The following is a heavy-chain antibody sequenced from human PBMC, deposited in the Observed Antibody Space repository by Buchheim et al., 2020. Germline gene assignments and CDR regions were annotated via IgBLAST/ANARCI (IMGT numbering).Heavy chain of an antibody. V-gene: IGHV3-30*18. Sequence: QVQLVESGGGVVQPGRFLRLSCAASGFTFSDYGMHWVRQPPGRGLEWVAVASHDGTYKYYADSVKGRFTISRDNSKTTLYLQMNSLRTGDTAIYYCAKDLGFHFASGSSYFDSWGQGAL. D-gene: IGHD3-10*01. CDR1: GFTFSDYG. J-gene: IGHJ4*02. CDR3: AKDLGFHFASGSSYFDS. CDR2: ASHDGTYK.